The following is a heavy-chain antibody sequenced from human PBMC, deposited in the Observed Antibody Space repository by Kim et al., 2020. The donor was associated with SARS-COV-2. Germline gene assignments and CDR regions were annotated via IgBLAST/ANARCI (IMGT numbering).Heavy chain of an antibody. CDR2: ISSSISYT. V-gene: IGHV3-11*03. CDR3: ARVACGSTAWYYFDY. D-gene: IGHD6-19*01. Sequence: GGSLRLSCAASGFTFNDYYMTWIRQAPGKGLEWISYISSSISYTKYADSVRGRFTISRDNAKNSLYLQMNSLRAEDTAVYYCARVACGSTAWYYFDYWGQGTLVTVSS. CDR1: GFTFNDYY. J-gene: IGHJ4*02.